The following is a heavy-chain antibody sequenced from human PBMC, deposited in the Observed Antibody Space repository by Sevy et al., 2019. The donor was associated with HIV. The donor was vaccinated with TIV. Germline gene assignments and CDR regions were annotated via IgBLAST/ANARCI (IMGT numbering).Heavy chain of an antibody. V-gene: IGHV3-30-3*01. CDR3: ARDQLGSIDY. D-gene: IGHD7-27*01. Sequence: GGSLRLSCAASGFTFSTYAMHWVRQAPGKGRECVPIVSSDGSEINYADSVKGRFTSSRDNSRNTLYLQMNSLRTEDTALYYCARDQLGSIDYWGQGTLVTVSS. CDR1: GFTFSTYA. CDR2: VSSDGSEI. J-gene: IGHJ4*02.